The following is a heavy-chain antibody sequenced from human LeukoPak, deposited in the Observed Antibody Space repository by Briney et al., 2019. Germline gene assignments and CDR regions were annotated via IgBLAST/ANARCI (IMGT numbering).Heavy chain of an antibody. Sequence: PSETLSPTCTVSGGSISSSSYYWGWIRQPPGKGLEWIGSIYYSGSTYYNPSLKSRVTISVDTSKNQFSLKLSSVTAADTAVYYCARHPMSFGRFGELSSWGQGTLVTVSS. J-gene: IGHJ4*02. V-gene: IGHV4-39*01. CDR1: GGSISSSSYY. CDR2: IYYSGST. CDR3: ARHPMSFGRFGELSS. D-gene: IGHD3-10*01.